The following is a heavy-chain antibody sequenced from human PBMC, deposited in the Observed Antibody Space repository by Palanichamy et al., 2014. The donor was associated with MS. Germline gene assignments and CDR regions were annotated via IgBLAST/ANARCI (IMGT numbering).Heavy chain of an antibody. V-gene: IGHV4-39*01. Sequence: QLQLQESGPGLVKPSETLSLTCTVSGGSMSRSGYSWDWIRQPPGKGLEWIGNISYSGTTNYIPSLKSRVTISVDTAKNQVSLKLTSASAADTAVYYCARRSDYEKYFVNWGRGTLVTVSS. D-gene: IGHD5-12*01. CDR1: GGSMSRSGYS. CDR2: ISYSGTT. CDR3: ARRSDYEKYFVN. J-gene: IGHJ4*01.